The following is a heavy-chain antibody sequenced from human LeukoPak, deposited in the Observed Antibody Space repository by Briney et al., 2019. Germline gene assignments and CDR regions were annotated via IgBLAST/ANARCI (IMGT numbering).Heavy chain of an antibody. Sequence: GGSLRLSCAASGFTFSSYWLHWVRQAPGKGLVWVSRINSDGSSITYADSVKGRFTISRDNAKNTLYLRMNSLRVEDTAVYYCAGEGRVSGYDFDCWGQGTLVTVSS. CDR2: INSDGSSI. J-gene: IGHJ4*02. CDR1: GFTFSSYW. V-gene: IGHV3-74*03. CDR3: AGEGRVSGYDFDC. D-gene: IGHD5-12*01.